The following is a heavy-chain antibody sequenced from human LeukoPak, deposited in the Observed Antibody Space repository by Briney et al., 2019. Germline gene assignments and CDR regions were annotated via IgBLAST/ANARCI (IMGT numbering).Heavy chain of an antibody. CDR2: IKQDGSEK. J-gene: IGHJ4*02. D-gene: IGHD3-22*01. Sequence: PGGSLRLSCAASGFTFSSYWMSWVRQAPGKGLEWVANIKQDGSEKYYVDSVKGRFTISRDNAKNSLYLQMNSLRAEDTAVNYCARTRITMIVGLASRFDYWGQGTLVTVSS. CDR1: GFTFSSYW. V-gene: IGHV3-7*01. CDR3: ARTRITMIVGLASRFDY.